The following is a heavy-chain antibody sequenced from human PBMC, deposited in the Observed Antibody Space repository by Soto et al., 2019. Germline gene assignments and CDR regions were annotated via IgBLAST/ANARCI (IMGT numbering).Heavy chain of an antibody. V-gene: IGHV4-61*01. CDR1: GGSVSSGSYY. CDR3: ARDGRWLQLLDY. Sequence: SETLSLTCTVSGGSVSSGSYYWSWIRQPPGKGLEWIGYIYYSGSTNYNPSLKSRVTISVDTSKNQLSLKLSSVTTADTAVYYCARDGRWLQLLDYWGQGTLVTVSS. CDR2: IYYSGST. D-gene: IGHD5-12*01. J-gene: IGHJ4*02.